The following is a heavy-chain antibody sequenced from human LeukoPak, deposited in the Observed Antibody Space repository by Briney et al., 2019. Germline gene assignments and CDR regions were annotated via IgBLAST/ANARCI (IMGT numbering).Heavy chain of an antibody. Sequence: GGSLKLSCAASGFTFSSYAMHWVRQAPGKGLEWVAVISYDGSNKYYADSVKGRFTISRDNSKNTLYLQMNSLRAEDTAVYYWAREDVVVPAAMFDYWGQGTLVTVSS. CDR1: GFTFSSYA. D-gene: IGHD2-2*01. CDR2: ISYDGSNK. J-gene: IGHJ4*02. CDR3: AREDVVVPAAMFDY. V-gene: IGHV3-30*04.